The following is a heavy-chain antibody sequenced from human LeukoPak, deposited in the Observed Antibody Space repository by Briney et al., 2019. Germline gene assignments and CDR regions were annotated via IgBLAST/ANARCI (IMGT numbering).Heavy chain of an antibody. CDR3: ARQKAIGGEAYYYYGMDV. D-gene: IGHD3-16*01. CDR1: GGSISSSSYY. Sequence: SETLSLTCTVSGGSISSSSYYWGWIRQPPGKGLEWIGSIYYSGSTYYNPSLKSRVTISVDTSKNQFSLKLSSVTAADTAVYYCARQKAIGGEAYYYYGMDVWGQGTTVTVSS. CDR2: IYYSGST. J-gene: IGHJ6*02. V-gene: IGHV4-39*01.